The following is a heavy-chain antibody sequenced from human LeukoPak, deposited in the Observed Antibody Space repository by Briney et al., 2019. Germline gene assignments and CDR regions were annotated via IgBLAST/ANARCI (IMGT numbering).Heavy chain of an antibody. CDR2: IYTSGST. CDR3: ASAGGYGSGSYSNY. Sequence: SETLSLTCAVYGGSFSGYYWSWIRQPAGKGLEWIGRIYTSGSTNYNPSLKSRVTMSVDTSKNQFSLELSSVTAADTAVYYCASAGGYGSGSYSNYWGQGTLVTVSS. D-gene: IGHD3-10*01. CDR1: GGSFSGYY. V-gene: IGHV4-59*10. J-gene: IGHJ4*02.